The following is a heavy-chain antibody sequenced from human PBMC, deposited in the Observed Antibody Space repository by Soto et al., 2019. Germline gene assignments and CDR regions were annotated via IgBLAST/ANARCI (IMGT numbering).Heavy chain of an antibody. Sequence: GGSLRLSCVASRFDFSSYEMSWVRQAAGKGLEWVSLVSLTGDRTNYAGSVKGRFTVSRDNFKNALYLEMDSLRPDDTAIYYCARGGGYCTPTSCAIDSWGRGTPVTVSS. CDR1: RFDFSSYE. V-gene: IGHV3-23*01. D-gene: IGHD2-8*01. CDR2: VSLTGDRT. J-gene: IGHJ4*02. CDR3: ARGGGYCTPTSCAIDS.